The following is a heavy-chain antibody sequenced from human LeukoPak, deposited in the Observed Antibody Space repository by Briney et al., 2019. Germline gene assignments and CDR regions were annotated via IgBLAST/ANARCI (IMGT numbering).Heavy chain of an antibody. Sequence: SVKVSCKASGGTFSSYAISWVRQAPGQGLEWMGGIIPIFGTANYAQKFQGRVTITADESASTAYMELSSLRSEDTAVYYCAREKWYYGSGSYTSFDYWGQGTLVTVSS. CDR3: AREKWYYGSGSYTSFDY. CDR2: IIPIFGTA. J-gene: IGHJ4*02. D-gene: IGHD3-10*01. V-gene: IGHV1-69*13. CDR1: GGTFSSYA.